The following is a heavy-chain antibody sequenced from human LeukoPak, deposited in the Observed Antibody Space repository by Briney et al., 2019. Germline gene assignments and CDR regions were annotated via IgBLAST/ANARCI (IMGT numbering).Heavy chain of an antibody. CDR1: GFTFSSYA. V-gene: IGHV3-23*01. CDR2: ISGSGGST. CDR3: AKEARAYYYGSGSYYRY. D-gene: IGHD3-10*01. Sequence: GGSLRLSCAASGFTFSSYAMSWVRQAPGKGLEWVSAISGSGGSTYYADSVKGRFTISRDNSKNTLYLQMNSLRAEDTAVYYCAKEARAYYYGSGSYYRYWGQGTLVTVSS. J-gene: IGHJ4*02.